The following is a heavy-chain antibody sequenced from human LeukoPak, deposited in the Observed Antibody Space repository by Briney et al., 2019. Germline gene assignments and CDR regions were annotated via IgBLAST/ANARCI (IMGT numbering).Heavy chain of an antibody. D-gene: IGHD1/OR15-1a*01. V-gene: IGHV4-59*08. CDR1: GGSISSYY. CDR2: IYYSGST. J-gene: IGHJ4*02. CDR3: ARSIIATRSKFDY. Sequence: PSETLPLTCTVSGGSISSYYWSWIRQPPGKGLEWIGYIYYSGSTNYNPSLKSRVTISVDTSKNQFSLKLSSVTAADTAVYYCARSIIATRSKFDYWGQGNLVTVSS.